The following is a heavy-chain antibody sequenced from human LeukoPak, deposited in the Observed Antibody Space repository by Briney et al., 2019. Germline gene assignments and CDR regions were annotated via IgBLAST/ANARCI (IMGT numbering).Heavy chain of an antibody. CDR2: IVQNKSDK. J-gene: IGHJ6*02. CDR1: GFTFSIYW. Sequence: GGSVSLFCAASGFTFSIYWMSWARQAPGKGREWVANIVQNKSDKYYMDSVKALFSISTNNAKNSLYLQMNSLSTENTDVYCGARRGYNYGDYYYGMDVWGQGTTVTVSS. D-gene: IGHD5-18*01. CDR3: ARRGYNYGDYYYGMDV. V-gene: IGHV3-7*01.